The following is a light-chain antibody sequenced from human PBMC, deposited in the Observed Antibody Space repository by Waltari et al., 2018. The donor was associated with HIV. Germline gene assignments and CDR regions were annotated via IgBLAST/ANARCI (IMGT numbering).Light chain of an antibody. V-gene: IGLV1-51*01. CDR2: DKK. Sequence: QSVLTQPPSVSAAPGQKVTISCSGSSSNIGTNYVSWYQQLPGTAPKLLIYDKKKRPSGIPDRFSGSKSGTSATLGITGLQTGDEADYYCGTWDSSLSAVVFGGGTKLTVL. J-gene: IGLJ2*01. CDR3: GTWDSSLSAVV. CDR1: SSNIGTNY.